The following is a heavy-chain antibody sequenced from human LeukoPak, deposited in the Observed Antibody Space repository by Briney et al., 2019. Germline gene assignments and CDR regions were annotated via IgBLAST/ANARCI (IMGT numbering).Heavy chain of an antibody. CDR3: ARGGIAGRPVYYYYMDV. D-gene: IGHD6-6*01. V-gene: IGHV3-21*01. Sequence: GGSPRLSCAASGFTFSSYTIHWVRQAPGKGLEWVSSISALSTYIYYADSVKGRFTISRDNVEKSAYLELSGLTAHDTAIYYCARGGIAGRPVYYYYMDVWGKGTTVTVSS. J-gene: IGHJ6*03. CDR1: GFTFSSYT. CDR2: ISALSTYI.